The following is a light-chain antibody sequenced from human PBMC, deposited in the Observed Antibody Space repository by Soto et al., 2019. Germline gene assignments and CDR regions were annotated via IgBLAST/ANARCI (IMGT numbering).Light chain of an antibody. CDR2: DVS. CDR3: SSYTSSSTLE. CDR1: SSDVGVYNY. V-gene: IGLV2-14*01. J-gene: IGLJ3*02. Sequence: QSVLTQPASVSGSPGQSITISCTGTSSDVGVYNYVSWYQQHPGKAPKLRIYDVSNRPSGVSNRFSVSKSGNTSSLTISGLQAEDEADYYCSSYTSSSTLEFGGGTKLTVL.